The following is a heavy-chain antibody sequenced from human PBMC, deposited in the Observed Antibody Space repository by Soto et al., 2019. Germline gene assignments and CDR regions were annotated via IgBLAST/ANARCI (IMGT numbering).Heavy chain of an antibody. D-gene: IGHD6-19*01. CDR3: ASLAVAGYYFDY. J-gene: IGHJ4*02. V-gene: IGHV1-18*04. Sequence: ASVTVCCKASGYSNTGYSMHWVRQATGQGLEWMGWISAYNGNTNYAQKLQGRVTMTTDTSTSTAYMELRSLRSDDTAVYYCASLAVAGYYFDYWGQGTLVTVSS. CDR1: GYSNTGYS. CDR2: ISAYNGNT.